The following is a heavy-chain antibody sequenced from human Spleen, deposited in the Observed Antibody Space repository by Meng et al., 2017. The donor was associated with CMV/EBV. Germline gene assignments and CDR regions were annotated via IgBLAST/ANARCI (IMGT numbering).Heavy chain of an antibody. J-gene: IGHJ6*02. CDR2: ISAYNGNT. D-gene: IGHD3-22*01. CDR1: GYTFTSYG. V-gene: IGHV1-18*01. CDR3: ASGVWLGRHYGMDV. Sequence: SGYTFTSYGISWVRQAPGQGLEWMGWISAYNGNTNYAQKLQGRVTMTTDTSTSTAYMELRSLRSDDTAVYYCASGVWLGRHYGMDVWGQGTTVTVSS.